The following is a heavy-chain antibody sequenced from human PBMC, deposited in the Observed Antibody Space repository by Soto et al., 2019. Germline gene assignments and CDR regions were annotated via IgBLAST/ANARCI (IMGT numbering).Heavy chain of an antibody. Sequence: EVHLVESGGDLVEPGGSLILSCVVSGLTFTRARINWVRQAPGKGLEWVGRIKSKIDGGTTAFAAPVKGRFAISRDDSIDLVYLQMGNLKSEDTAVYYCTTDSDFTTTRVRFDFCGLGTLVTVSS. D-gene: IGHD4-17*01. CDR2: IKSKIDGGTT. J-gene: IGHJ4*01. CDR1: GLTFTRAR. V-gene: IGHV3-15*07. CDR3: TTDSDFTTTRVRFDF.